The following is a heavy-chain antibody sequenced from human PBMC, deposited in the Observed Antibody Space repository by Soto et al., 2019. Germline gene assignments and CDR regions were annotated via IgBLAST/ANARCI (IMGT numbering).Heavy chain of an antibody. J-gene: IGHJ6*02. V-gene: IGHV3-33*01. D-gene: IGHD3-22*01. Sequence: GGSLRLSCAASGFSFSSYAMHWVRQAPGKGLEWVAVIWFDGSNKYYADSVKGRFTISRDNSENMVYLEMNSLRAEDTAVYYCAREGGAGYYDSTGYSVYWGQGTTVTVSS. CDR3: AREGGAGYYDSTGYSVY. CDR2: IWFDGSNK. CDR1: GFSFSSYA.